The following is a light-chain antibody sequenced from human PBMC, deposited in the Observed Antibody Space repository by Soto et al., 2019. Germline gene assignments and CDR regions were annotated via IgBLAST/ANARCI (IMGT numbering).Light chain of an antibody. CDR2: AAS. CDR3: QQSYATPIT. Sequence: DIQMTHSPSYLSPPALERVTITCRTSQSISGYLNWYQQKPGKAPKLVIYAASTVQSGVPSRFSGSGSGTDFTLTIRSLQPEDFATYFCQQSYATPITFGRGTRLEIK. J-gene: IGKJ5*01. CDR1: QSISGY. V-gene: IGKV1-39*01.